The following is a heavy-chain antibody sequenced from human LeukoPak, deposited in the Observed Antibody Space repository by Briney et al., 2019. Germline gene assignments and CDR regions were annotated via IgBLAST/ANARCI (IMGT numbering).Heavy chain of an antibody. CDR1: GYTFTGYY. CDR2: INPNNGGT. CDR3: ARGYRSPVPNFDY. V-gene: IGHV1-2*02. Sequence: ASVKVSCKASGYTFTGYYMRWVRQAPGQGLEWMGWINPNNGGTSYAQKFQGRVTMTRDTSITTAYMELPSLTSDDTAVYYCARGYRSPVPNFDYWGQGTLVTVSS. D-gene: IGHD6-13*01. J-gene: IGHJ4*02.